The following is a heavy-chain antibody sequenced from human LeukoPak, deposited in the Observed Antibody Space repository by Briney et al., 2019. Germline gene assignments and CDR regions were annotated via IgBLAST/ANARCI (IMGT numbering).Heavy chain of an antibody. Sequence: ASVKVSCKASGYSFNGYSITWVRQARGQGLEWMGWTSTYTGDRKVARRLQGRLTMTTDSSTSTAYMELTSLESADPAVYYCSRFSSSWYSPYGMDVWGQGTTITVSS. J-gene: IGHJ6*02. D-gene: IGHD6-13*01. CDR3: SRFSSSWYSPYGMDV. V-gene: IGHV1-18*01. CDR2: TSTYTGDR. CDR1: GYSFNGYS.